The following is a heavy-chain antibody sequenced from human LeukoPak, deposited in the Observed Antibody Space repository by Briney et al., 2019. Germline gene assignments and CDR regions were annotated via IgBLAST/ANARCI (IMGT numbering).Heavy chain of an antibody. J-gene: IGHJ4*02. CDR2: ISAYNGNT. Sequence: ASVKVSCKASGYTFTSYGISWVRQAPGQGLEWMGWISAYNGNTNCAQKFQGRVTMTTDTSTNTAYMELRSLRPDDTAVYYCARQGLGSSWYYFDYWGQGTLVTVSS. CDR1: GYTFTSYG. V-gene: IGHV1-18*01. D-gene: IGHD6-13*01. CDR3: ARQGLGSSWYYFDY.